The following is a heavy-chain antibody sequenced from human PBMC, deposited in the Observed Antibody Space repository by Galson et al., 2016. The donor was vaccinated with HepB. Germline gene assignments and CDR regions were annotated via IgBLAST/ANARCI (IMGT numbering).Heavy chain of an antibody. CDR1: GFTFINST. CDR2: ISTGSRYK. Sequence: SLRLSCAASGFTFINSTLNWVRQAPGKGLEWVSSISTGSRYKNYADSVKGRFTISRDDAKNSLSLQMSSLRADDTAVYYCAREPQKHCSGGSCYRIGAWLWGQGTLVTVSS. J-gene: IGHJ1*01. CDR3: AREPQKHCSGGSCYRIGAWL. V-gene: IGHV3-21*01. D-gene: IGHD2-15*01.